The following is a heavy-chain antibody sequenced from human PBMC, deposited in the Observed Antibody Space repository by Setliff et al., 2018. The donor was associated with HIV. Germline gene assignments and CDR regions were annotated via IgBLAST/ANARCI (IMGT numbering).Heavy chain of an antibody. CDR2: IYTSGST. Sequence: SETLSLTCTVSGGSISSGSYYWSWIRQPAGKGLEWIGHIYTSGSTNYHPSLKSRLTISVDRSKNQFSLKLRSVNAADTAVYYCAGDAGYKGAADYWGQGTLVTV. CDR3: AGDAGYKGAADY. J-gene: IGHJ4*02. CDR1: GGSISSGSYY. V-gene: IGHV4-61*09. D-gene: IGHD1-26*01.